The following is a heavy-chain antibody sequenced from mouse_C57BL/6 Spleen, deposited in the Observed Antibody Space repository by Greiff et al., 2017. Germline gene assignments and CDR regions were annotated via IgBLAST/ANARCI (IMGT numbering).Heavy chain of an antibody. J-gene: IGHJ2*01. CDR1: GYTFTSYC. CDR3: GGSESYGDSDY. V-gene: IGHV1-50*01. CDR2: FIPSDSYT. D-gene: IGHD2-13*01. Sequence: QVQLQQPGPELVKPGASVTLSCTASGYTFTSYCIQWVKQRPGQGLVWLGGFIPSDSYTNYNQSFKSKATLTVDTSSSTAYMQHSSMTSETSADYYCGGSESYGDSDYWGQGTTVTVSS.